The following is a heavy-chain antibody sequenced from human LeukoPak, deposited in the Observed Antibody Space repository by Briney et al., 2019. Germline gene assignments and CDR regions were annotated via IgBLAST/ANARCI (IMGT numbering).Heavy chain of an antibody. CDR1: GYTFTGYF. CDR2: INPNSGGT. Sequence: GASVKVSCKASGYTFTGYFMHWVRQAPGQGLEWMGWINPNSGGTNYAPKFQGRVTMTRDTSISTAYMELSSLKSDDTAVYYCARDHLGSSWFFDFWGQGTLVTVSS. J-gene: IGHJ4*02. CDR3: ARDHLGSSWFFDF. V-gene: IGHV1-2*02. D-gene: IGHD6-13*01.